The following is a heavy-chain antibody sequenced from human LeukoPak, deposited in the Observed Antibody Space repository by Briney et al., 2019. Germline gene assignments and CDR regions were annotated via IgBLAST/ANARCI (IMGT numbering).Heavy chain of an antibody. J-gene: IGHJ4*02. CDR3: ARGPLTHYYDSSGYYYSAFFDY. D-gene: IGHD3-22*01. CDR1: GFTFGSYW. Sequence: GGSLRLSCAASGFTFGSYWMHWVRQAPGKGLVWVSRINSDGSSTSYADSVKGRFTISRDNAKNTLYLQMNSLRAEDTAVYYCARGPLTHYYDSSGYYYSAFFDYWGQGTLVTVSS. V-gene: IGHV3-74*01. CDR2: INSDGSST.